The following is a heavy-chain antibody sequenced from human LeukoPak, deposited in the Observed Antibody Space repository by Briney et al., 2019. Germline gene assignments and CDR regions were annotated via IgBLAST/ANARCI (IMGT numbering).Heavy chain of an antibody. CDR3: ATDKAGASYSDY. V-gene: IGHV3-7*01. J-gene: IGHJ4*02. CDR2: IKQDGSKK. CDR1: GCPFSSYW. D-gene: IGHD3-10*01. Sequence: GGSLRLSCVASGCPFSSYWMTWVRQAPGEGREWVANIKQDGSKKSYVDSVKGRFTISGDNAKNSLYLQMNSLRAEDTAVYYCATDKAGASYSDYWGQGTLVTVSS.